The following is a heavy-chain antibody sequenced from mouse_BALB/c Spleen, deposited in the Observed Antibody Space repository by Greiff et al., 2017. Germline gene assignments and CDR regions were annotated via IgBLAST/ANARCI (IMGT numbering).Heavy chain of an antibody. J-gene: IGHJ4*01. CDR2: SRNKANDYTT. D-gene: IGHD1-1*01. Sequence: EVQGVESGGGLVQPGGSLRLSCATSGFTFRDFYMEWVRQPPGKRLEWIAASRNKANDYTTEYSASVKGRFIVSRNTSQSILYLQMNALRAEDTAIYYCARDEGDYGSHHAMDYWGQGTSVTVSS. CDR3: ARDEGDYGSHHAMDY. CDR1: GFTFRDFY. V-gene: IGHV7-1*02.